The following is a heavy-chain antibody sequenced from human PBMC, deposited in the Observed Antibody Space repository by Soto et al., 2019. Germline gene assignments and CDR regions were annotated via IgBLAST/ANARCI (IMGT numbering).Heavy chain of an antibody. Sequence: SETLSLTCSVSGDSISNLDYFWAWIRQPPGQALEYIGYIYKSATTYYNPSFESRVALSVDTSKSQFSLNVTSVTAADTAVYFCARGRYCLTGSCFPNWFDSWGQGALVTVSS. J-gene: IGHJ5*01. CDR3: ARGRYCLTGSCFPNWFDS. CDR1: GDSISNLDYF. D-gene: IGHD2-15*01. CDR2: IYKSATT. V-gene: IGHV4-30-4*01.